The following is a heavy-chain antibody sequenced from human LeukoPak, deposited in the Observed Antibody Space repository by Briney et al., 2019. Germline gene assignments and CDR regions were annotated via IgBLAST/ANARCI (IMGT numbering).Heavy chain of an antibody. V-gene: IGHV4-39*01. CDR3: ARQGEHSGTYYYMDV. Sequence: PSETLSLTCSVSGASFSSSPYYWGWSRQPPGRGREWIGIFYYGGTTYYNPSRKSRLTMSVDTSENQFSLKLSSVSAADTAVYYCARQGEHSGTYYYMDVWGKGTTVTVSS. CDR2: FYYGGTT. J-gene: IGHJ6*03. D-gene: IGHD1-26*01. CDR1: GASFSSSPYY.